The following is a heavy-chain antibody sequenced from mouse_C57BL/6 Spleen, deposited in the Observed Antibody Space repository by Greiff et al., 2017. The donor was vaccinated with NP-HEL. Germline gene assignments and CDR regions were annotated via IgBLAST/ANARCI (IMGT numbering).Heavy chain of an antibody. CDR3: TREGAYGSSYEDY. D-gene: IGHD1-1*01. V-gene: IGHV1-15*01. Sequence: QVQLQQSGAELVRPGASVTLSCKASGYTFTDYEMHWVKQTPVHGLEWIGAIDPETGGTAYNQKFKGKAILTADKSSSTAYMELRSLTSEDSAVYYCTREGAYGSSYEDYWGQGTTLTVSS. J-gene: IGHJ2*01. CDR2: IDPETGGT. CDR1: GYTFTDYE.